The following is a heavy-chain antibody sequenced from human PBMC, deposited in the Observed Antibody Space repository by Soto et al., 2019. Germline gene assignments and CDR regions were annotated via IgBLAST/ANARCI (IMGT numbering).Heavy chain of an antibody. D-gene: IGHD2-21*02. J-gene: IGHJ6*02. CDR2: IYYSGST. CDR1: GGSISSGGYY. Sequence: QVQLQESGPGLVKPSQTLSLTCTVSGGSISSGGYYWSWIRQHPGKGLEWIGYIYYSGSTYYNPALKSRVTISVDTSKNQLSLKLSSVTAADTAVYYCARVCGGACHHGMDVWGQGTTVTVSS. V-gene: IGHV4-31*03. CDR3: ARVCGGACHHGMDV.